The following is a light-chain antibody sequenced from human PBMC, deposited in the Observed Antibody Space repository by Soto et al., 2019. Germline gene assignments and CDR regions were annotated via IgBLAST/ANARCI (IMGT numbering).Light chain of an antibody. CDR3: QQYNNWPPRT. CDR2: GAS. CDR1: QSVNGN. V-gene: IGKV3-15*01. Sequence: EIVMTQSPATLSVSPGESASLSCRASQSVNGNLAWYQQKPGQAPRLLIYGASTRATGIPARFSGSGSGTEFTLTISSLQSEDFAVYYCQQYNNWPPRTFGQGTKLEIK. J-gene: IGKJ2*01.